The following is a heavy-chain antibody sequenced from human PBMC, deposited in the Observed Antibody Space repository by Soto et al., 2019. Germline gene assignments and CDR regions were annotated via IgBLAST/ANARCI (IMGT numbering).Heavy chain of an antibody. Sequence: EVQLVESGGGLVQPGGSLRLSCAASGFTFSSYSMNWVRQAPGKGLEWVSYITSSSSTIYYVDSVKGRFTISRDNAKNSLYLHMNTLRAEDTAVYYCARDRGSYCGSGLDYWGQGALVTVSS. J-gene: IGHJ4*02. V-gene: IGHV3-48*01. CDR2: ITSSSSTI. CDR3: ARDRGSYCGSGLDY. D-gene: IGHD3-10*01. CDR1: GFTFSSYS.